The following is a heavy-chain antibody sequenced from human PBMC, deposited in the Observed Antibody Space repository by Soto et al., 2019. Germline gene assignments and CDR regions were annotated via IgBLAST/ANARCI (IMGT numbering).Heavy chain of an antibody. CDR1: GFTFSSYN. CDR3: AKDLTWNQADY. D-gene: IGHD1-1*01. V-gene: IGHV3-74*01. J-gene: IGHJ4*02. Sequence: GGSLRLSCEASGFTFSSYNMNWVRQTPGTGLVWVSRISNDGSITNYADSVKGRFTISRDNAKNTLYLQMNSLRAEDTAVYYCAKDLTWNQADYWGQGALVTVSS. CDR2: ISNDGSIT.